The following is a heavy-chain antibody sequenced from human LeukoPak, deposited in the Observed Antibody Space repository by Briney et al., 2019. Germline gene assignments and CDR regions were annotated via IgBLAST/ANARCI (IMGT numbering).Heavy chain of an antibody. D-gene: IGHD1-26*01. CDR2: IWSDGSNK. CDR1: GFTFSSYG. Sequence: PGGSLRLSCAASGFTFSSYGLHWVRQAPGKGLEWVAVIWSDGSNKYYADSVKGRFTISRDNSKNTLYLQTNSLRAEDTAAYYCARASGSYDYWGQGTLVTVSS. J-gene: IGHJ4*02. V-gene: IGHV3-33*01. CDR3: ARASGSYDY.